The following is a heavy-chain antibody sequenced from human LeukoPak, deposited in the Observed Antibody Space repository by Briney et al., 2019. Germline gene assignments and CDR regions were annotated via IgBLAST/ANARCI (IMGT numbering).Heavy chain of an antibody. Sequence: SGPTLVNPTQTLTLTCTFSGFSLSTSGVGVGWIRQPPGKALEWLALIYWNDDKRYSPSLKSRLTITKDTSKNQVVLTMTDMEPADTATYYCAHCDCSGNSCYRDYWGQGTLLTVSS. J-gene: IGHJ4*02. CDR2: IYWNDDK. V-gene: IGHV2-5*01. CDR3: AHCDCSGNSCYRDY. D-gene: IGHD2-15*01. CDR1: GFSLSTSGVG.